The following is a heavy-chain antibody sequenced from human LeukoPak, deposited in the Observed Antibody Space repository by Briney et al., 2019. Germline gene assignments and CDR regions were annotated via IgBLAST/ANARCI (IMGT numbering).Heavy chain of an antibody. D-gene: IGHD4-11*01. CDR3: ARDEYRSRWLHP. CDR1: GFTFSSYW. CDR2: IKGDGSEK. Sequence: GGSLRLSCAASGFTFSSYWMSWVRLAPGKGLEWVGNIKGDGSEKWYVDSVKGRFTISRDNAQNSVYLQMNSLRAEDTAVYYRARDEYRSRWLHPWGQGTLVTVTS. J-gene: IGHJ5*02. V-gene: IGHV3-7*01.